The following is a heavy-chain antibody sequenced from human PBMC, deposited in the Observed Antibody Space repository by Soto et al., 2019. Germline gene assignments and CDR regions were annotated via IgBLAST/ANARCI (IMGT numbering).Heavy chain of an antibody. D-gene: IGHD3-22*01. J-gene: IGHJ4*02. CDR3: ARDRRRYYDSSGHYTVDY. V-gene: IGHV1-69*13. CDR1: GGTFSSYA. CDR2: IIPIFGTA. Sequence: ASVKVSCKASGGTFSSYAISWVRQAPGQGLEWMGGIIPIFGTANYAQKFQGRVTITADESTSTAYMELSSPRSEDTAVYYCARDRRRYYDSSGHYTVDYWGQGTLVPVSS.